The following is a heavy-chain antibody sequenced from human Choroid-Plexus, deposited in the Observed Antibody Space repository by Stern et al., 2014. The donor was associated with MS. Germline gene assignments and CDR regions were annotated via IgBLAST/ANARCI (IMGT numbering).Heavy chain of an antibody. D-gene: IGHD2/OR15-2a*01. CDR2: VSYEGSNK. J-gene: IGHJ5*02. Sequence: VQLEESGGGVVQPGRPLRLSCVASGFTFGSCAMHWVRQAPGKGLEWVAGVSYEGSNKYYADSVKGRFTISRDNSQNTLYMQMSSLRPEDTAVYYCAKDRQYLTYFFDHWGQGSLVTVSS. CDR1: GFTFGSCA. V-gene: IGHV3-30*18. CDR3: AKDRQYLTYFFDH.